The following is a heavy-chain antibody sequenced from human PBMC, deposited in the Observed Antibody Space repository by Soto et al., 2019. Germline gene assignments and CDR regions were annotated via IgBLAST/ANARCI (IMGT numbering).Heavy chain of an antibody. Sequence: SDTLSLTCTVSGGSISSSSYYWGWIRQPPGKGLGWIGSIYYSGSTYYNPSLKSRVTISVDTSKNQFSLKLSSVTAADTAVYYCARRITMVRGSRWFDPWGQGTLVTVSS. D-gene: IGHD3-10*01. CDR3: ARRITMVRGSRWFDP. J-gene: IGHJ5*02. CDR2: IYYSGST. CDR1: GGSISSSSYY. V-gene: IGHV4-39*01.